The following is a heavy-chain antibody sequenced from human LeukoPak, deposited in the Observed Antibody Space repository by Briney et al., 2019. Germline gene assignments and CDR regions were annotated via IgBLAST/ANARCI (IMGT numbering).Heavy chain of an antibody. D-gene: IGHD6-6*01. CDR2: IYYSGST. CDR1: GGSISSSSYY. J-gene: IGHJ3*02. CDR3: ARPSGIAARPRHAFDI. V-gene: IGHV4-39*01. Sequence: SETLSLTCTVSGGSISSSSYYWGWIRQPPGKGLEWIGSIYYSGSTYYNPSLKSRVTISVDTSKNPFSLKLSSVTAADTAVYYCARPSGIAARPRHAFDIWGQGTMVTVSS.